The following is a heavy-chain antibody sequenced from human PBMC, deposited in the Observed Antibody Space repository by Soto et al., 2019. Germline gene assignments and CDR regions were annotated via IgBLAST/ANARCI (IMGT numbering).Heavy chain of an antibody. J-gene: IGHJ3*02. CDR1: GYSFTSYW. D-gene: IGHD3-3*01. CDR3: ARRNYDFWSGYEPPTDAFDI. CDR2: IYPGDSDT. V-gene: IGHV5-51*01. Sequence: GESLKISCKGSGYSFTSYWIGWVRQMPGKGLEWMGIIYPGDSDTRYSPSFQGQVTISADKSIITAYLQWSSLKASDTAMYYCARRNYDFWSGYEPPTDAFDIWGQGTMVTVSS.